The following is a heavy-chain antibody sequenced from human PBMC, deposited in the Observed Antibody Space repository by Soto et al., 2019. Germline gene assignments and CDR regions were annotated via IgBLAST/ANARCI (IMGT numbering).Heavy chain of an antibody. V-gene: IGHV3-48*01. Sequence: GGSLRLSCAASGFTFISYTMNWVRQAPGKGLEWISHITHSSSAIYYADSVRGRFTVSRDNAKNSLYLQLNSLRAEDTAVYYCAASILVSRQYFDLWGRGTLVTVSS. CDR2: ITHSSSAI. CDR1: GFTFISYT. D-gene: IGHD3-9*01. CDR3: AASILVSRQYFDL. J-gene: IGHJ2*01.